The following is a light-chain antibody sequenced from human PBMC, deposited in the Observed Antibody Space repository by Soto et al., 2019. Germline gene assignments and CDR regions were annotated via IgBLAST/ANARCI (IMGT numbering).Light chain of an antibody. J-gene: IGKJ1*01. CDR1: QNIVVW. Sequence: DIHLTQSPSTLSASVGDRVTITCRASQNIVVWLAWFQQKPGKAPKLLIYKASILESGVPSRFSGSGSGTEFTLTISSLQPDDFATYYCQQYHGYPWTFGQGAEVEIK. V-gene: IGKV1-5*03. CDR2: KAS. CDR3: QQYHGYPWT.